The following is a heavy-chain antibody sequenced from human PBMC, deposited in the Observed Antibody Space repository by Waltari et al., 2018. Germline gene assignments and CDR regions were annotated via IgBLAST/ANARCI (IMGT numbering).Heavy chain of an antibody. V-gene: IGHV4-39*07. D-gene: IGHD3-10*01. CDR3: ARVGMGGLLWFGELPSFDP. CDR2: IYYSGIT. J-gene: IGHJ5*02. CDR1: GGSISSSSYY. Sequence: QLQLQESGPGLVKPSETLSLTCTVSGGSISSSSYYWGWIRQPPGKGLEWIGSIYYSGITYYNPSLKSRVTISGDTSKNQFSLKLSSVTAADTAVYYCARVGMGGLLWFGELPSFDPWGQGTLVTVSS.